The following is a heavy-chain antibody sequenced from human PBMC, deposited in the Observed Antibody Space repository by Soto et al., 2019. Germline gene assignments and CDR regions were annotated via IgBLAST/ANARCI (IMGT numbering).Heavy chain of an antibody. V-gene: IGHV3-23*01. J-gene: IGHJ6*03. CDR1: GHTFHSYA. CDR2: ISGSGGST. D-gene: IGHD2-15*01. CDR3: ANSGWLRFGCSGGSCYYMDV. Sequence: GGSLRLSCVASGHTFHSYAMSWVRQAPGKGLEWVSGISGSGGSTYYADSVRGRFTISRDDSKNTLYLQMNSLRAEDTAVYYCANSGWLRFGCSGGSCYYMDVWGKGTTVTVSS.